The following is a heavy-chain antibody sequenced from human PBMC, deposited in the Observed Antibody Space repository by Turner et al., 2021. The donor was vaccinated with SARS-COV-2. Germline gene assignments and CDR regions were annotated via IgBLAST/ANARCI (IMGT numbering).Heavy chain of an antibody. CDR1: GFTFDDYA. J-gene: IGHJ6*02. CDR3: VKDLGYSSGGMDV. D-gene: IGHD6-19*01. CDR2: SGSI. V-gene: IGHV3-9*01. Sequence: EVQLVESGGGLVQPGRSLRLSCAASGFTFDDYAMHWVRQAPGKCLEWVSGSGSIGYADSVKGRFTISRDNAKNSLYLQMNSLRVEDTALYYCVKDLGYSSGGMDVWGQGTTVTVSS.